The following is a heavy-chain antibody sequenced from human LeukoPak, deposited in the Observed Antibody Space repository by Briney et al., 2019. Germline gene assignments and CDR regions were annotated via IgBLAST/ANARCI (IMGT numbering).Heavy chain of an antibody. Sequence: PGGSLRLSCAASGFTFSTYAISWVRQAPGEGLEWVSTITGGDGGTYYADSVKGRFTISRDDYKHTVYLEMNSLRAEDRAVYYCARRLLVGTTVRPYLDYWGQGTLVTVSS. J-gene: IGHJ4*02. V-gene: IGHV3-23*01. D-gene: IGHD1-26*01. CDR3: ARRLLVGTTVRPYLDY. CDR2: ITGGDGGT. CDR1: GFTFSTYA.